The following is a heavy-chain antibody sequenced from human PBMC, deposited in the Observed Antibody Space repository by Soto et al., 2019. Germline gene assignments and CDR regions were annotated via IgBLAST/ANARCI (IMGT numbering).Heavy chain of an antibody. CDR2: IYTSGST. J-gene: IGHJ6*02. CDR3: ASGAHNFPYYYYCYGMDV. V-gene: IGHV4-4*07. D-gene: IGHD3-10*01. CDR1: GGSISSYY. Sequence: QVQLQESGPGLVKPSETLSLTCTVSGGSISSYYWSWIRQPAGKGLEWIGRIYTSGSTNYNPSLRSRVTISVDTSKNQFPLKLSSVTAADTAVYYCASGAHNFPYYYYCYGMDVWRQGTTLTVSS.